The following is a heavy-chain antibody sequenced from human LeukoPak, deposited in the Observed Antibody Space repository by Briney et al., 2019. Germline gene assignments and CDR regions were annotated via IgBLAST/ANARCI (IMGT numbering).Heavy chain of an antibody. Sequence: SETLSLTCAVYGGSFSGYYWSWIRQPPGKGLEWIGEINHSGSTNYNPSLKSRVTISVDTSKNQFSLKLTSVTAADTAVYYCARELEGSGWYRLGSWFDPWGQGTLVTVSS. CDR1: GGSFSGYY. D-gene: IGHD6-19*01. J-gene: IGHJ5*02. CDR2: INHSGST. CDR3: ARELEGSGWYRLGSWFDP. V-gene: IGHV4-34*01.